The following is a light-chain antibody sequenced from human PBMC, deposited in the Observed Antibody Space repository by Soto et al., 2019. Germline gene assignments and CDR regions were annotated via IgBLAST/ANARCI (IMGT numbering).Light chain of an antibody. V-gene: IGKV3-15*01. Sequence: EIVMTQSPATLSVSPGERATLSCRASQSVSSNLAWYQQKPGQAPRLLIYGASTRATGIPARFSGSGSGTEFTLTFSSLQSEDFAVFHCQQYNNWLITFGQGTRLEIK. J-gene: IGKJ5*01. CDR2: GAS. CDR3: QQYNNWLIT. CDR1: QSVSSN.